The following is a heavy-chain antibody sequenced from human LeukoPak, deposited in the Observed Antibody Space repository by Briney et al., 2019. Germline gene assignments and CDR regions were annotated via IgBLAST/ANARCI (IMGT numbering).Heavy chain of an antibody. V-gene: IGHV4-4*07. CDR3: ATLDFWSGYDY. D-gene: IGHD3-3*01. Sequence: SETLSLTCTVSGGSISSYYWSWIRQPAGKGLEWIGRIYTSGSTNYNPSLKSRVTISVGTSKNQFSLKLSSVTAADTAVYYCATLDFWSGYDYWGQGTLVTVSS. CDR1: GGSISSYY. J-gene: IGHJ4*02. CDR2: IYTSGST.